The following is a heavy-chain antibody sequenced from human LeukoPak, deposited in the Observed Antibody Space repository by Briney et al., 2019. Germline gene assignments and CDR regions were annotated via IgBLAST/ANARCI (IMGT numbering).Heavy chain of an antibody. J-gene: IGHJ6*02. CDR2: IWYDGSNK. CDR1: GFTFSSYG. Sequence: GGSLRLSCAASGFTFSSYGMHWVRQAPGKGLEWVAVIWYDGSNKYYADSVKGRFTISRDNSKNTLYRQMNSLRAEDTAVYCCARDGRFFYYGMDVWGQGTTVTVSS. V-gene: IGHV3-33*01. CDR3: ARDGRFFYYGMDV. D-gene: IGHD3-3*01.